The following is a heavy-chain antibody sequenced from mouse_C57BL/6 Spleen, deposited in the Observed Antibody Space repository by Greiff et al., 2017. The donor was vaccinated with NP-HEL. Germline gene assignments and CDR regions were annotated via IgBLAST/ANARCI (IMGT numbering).Heavy chain of an antibody. D-gene: IGHD4-1*01. CDR1: GFTFSSYA. CDR3: AREDSSGLGFAY. V-gene: IGHV5-4*01. J-gene: IGHJ3*01. CDR2: ISDGGSYT. Sequence: EVKLVESGGGLVKPGGSLKLSCAASGFTFSSYAMSWVRQTPEKRLEWVATISDGGSYTYYPDNVKGRFTISRDNAKNNLYLQMSHLKSEDTAMYYCAREDSSGLGFAYWGQGTLVTVSA.